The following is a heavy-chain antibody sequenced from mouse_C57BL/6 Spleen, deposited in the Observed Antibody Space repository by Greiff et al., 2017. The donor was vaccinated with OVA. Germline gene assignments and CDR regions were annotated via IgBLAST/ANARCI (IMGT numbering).Heavy chain of an antibody. CDR2: ISYDGSN. D-gene: IGHD2-1*01. Sequence: EVQLQQSGPGLVKPSQSLSLTCSVTGYSITSGYYWNWIRQFPGNKLEWMGYISYDGSNNYNPSLKNRISITRDTSKNQFFLKLNSVTTEDTATYYCARGGAYGNYETTDAMDYWGQGTSVTVSS. J-gene: IGHJ4*01. V-gene: IGHV3-6*01. CDR1: GYSITSGYY. CDR3: ARGGAYGNYETTDAMDY.